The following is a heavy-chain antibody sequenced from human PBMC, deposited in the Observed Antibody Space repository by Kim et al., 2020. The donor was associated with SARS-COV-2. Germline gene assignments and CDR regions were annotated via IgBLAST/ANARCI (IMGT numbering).Heavy chain of an antibody. V-gene: IGHV1-24*01. Sequence: ASVKVSCKVSGYTLTELSMHWVRQAPGKGLEWMGGIDPADGETIYAQKFQGRLTMTEDTSTDTAYMELSSLRSEDTAVYYCATYRISLVRDYGLDVWGQGPTVTVSS. CDR2: IDPADGET. J-gene: IGHJ6*02. D-gene: IGHD3-10*01. CDR3: ATYRISLVRDYGLDV. CDR1: GYTLTELS.